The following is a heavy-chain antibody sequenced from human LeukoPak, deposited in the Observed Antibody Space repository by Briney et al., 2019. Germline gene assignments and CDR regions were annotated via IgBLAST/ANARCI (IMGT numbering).Heavy chain of an antibody. Sequence: SGGSLRLSCATSGFTFSSYGMHWVRQVPGKGLEWVAVISNDGSNIQNGDSAKGRFTISRDNSKNTVFLHMNSLRSEDTAVYYCAKDPYRVIVATGNYLDPWGQGTLVTVSS. CDR3: AKDPYRVIVATGNYLDP. CDR2: ISNDGSNI. D-gene: IGHD2-21*01. J-gene: IGHJ5*02. CDR1: GFTFSSYG. V-gene: IGHV3-30*18.